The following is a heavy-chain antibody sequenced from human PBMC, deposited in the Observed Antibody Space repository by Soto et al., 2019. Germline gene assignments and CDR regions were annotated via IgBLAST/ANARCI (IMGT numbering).Heavy chain of an antibody. V-gene: IGHV1-18*01. CDR1: GYTFSSYG. D-gene: IGHD1-26*01. J-gene: IGHJ5*02. Sequence: GASVKVSCKASGYTFSSYGISWVRQAPGQGLEWMGWISAYNGNTNYAQKLQGRVTMTSDTSTSTAYMELRSVRSDDTAVYFCARDYTRSRGSNYENRFDRWCQGTLVTV. CDR3: ARDYTRSRGSNYENRFDR. CDR2: ISAYNGNT.